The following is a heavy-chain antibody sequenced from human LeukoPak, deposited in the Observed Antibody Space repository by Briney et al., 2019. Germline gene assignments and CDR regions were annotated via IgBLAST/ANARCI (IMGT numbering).Heavy chain of an antibody. Sequence: PSETLSLTCTVSGGSISSGDYYWSWIRQPPGKGLEWIGYIYYSGSTYYNPSLKSRVTISVDTSKNQFSLKLSSVTAADTAVYYCAREGGSYDSSGYWGQGTLVTVSS. CDR3: AREGGSYDSSGY. D-gene: IGHD3-22*01. J-gene: IGHJ4*02. V-gene: IGHV4-30-4*01. CDR1: GGSISSGDYY. CDR2: IYYSGST.